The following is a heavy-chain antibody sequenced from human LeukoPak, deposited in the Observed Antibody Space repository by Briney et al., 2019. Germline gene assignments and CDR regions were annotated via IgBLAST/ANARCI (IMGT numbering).Heavy chain of an antibody. D-gene: IGHD3-22*01. J-gene: IGHJ4*02. CDR1: GYTFTSYG. V-gene: IGHV1-18*01. CDR3: ARGRYQENYYDSSAFFY. CDR2: ISAYNGNT. Sequence: ASVKVSCKASGYTFTSYGISWVRQAPGQGLEWMGWISAYNGNTNYAQKLQGRVTMTTDTSTSTAYMELRSLRSDDTAVYYCARGRYQENYYDSSAFFYWGQGTLVTVSS.